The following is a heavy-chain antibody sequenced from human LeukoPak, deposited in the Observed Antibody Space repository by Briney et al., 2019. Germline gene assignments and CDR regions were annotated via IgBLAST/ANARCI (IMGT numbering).Heavy chain of an antibody. V-gene: IGHV4-59*08. Sequence: SETLSLTCTVSGVSTSSDYWTWIRQPPGKGLEWIGYVYNSITTNYNPSLKGRVTMSLDTSKNQFSLKLSSVTAADTAVYYCAKLAPRGGIDYWGQGTLVTVSS. CDR1: GVSTSSDY. J-gene: IGHJ4*02. CDR2: VYNSITT. CDR3: AKLAPRGGIDY. D-gene: IGHD3-16*01.